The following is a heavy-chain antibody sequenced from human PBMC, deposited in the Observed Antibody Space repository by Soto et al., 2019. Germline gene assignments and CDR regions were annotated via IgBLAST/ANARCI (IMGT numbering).Heavy chain of an antibody. CDR3: AKDTGDCSRSRCYPGNNWFDP. V-gene: IGHV3-30*18. J-gene: IGHJ5*02. D-gene: IGHD2-2*01. CDR2: ISYDGNKK. Sequence: QVQLVESGGGVVQPGRSLRLSCAASGFTFSNYGMHWVRQAPGKGLEWVAIISYDGNKKYYADSVKGRFTISRDNSRDTLYLQMNSLRAEDTAVYNCAKDTGDCSRSRCYPGNNWFDPWGQGILVTVSS. CDR1: GFTFSNYG.